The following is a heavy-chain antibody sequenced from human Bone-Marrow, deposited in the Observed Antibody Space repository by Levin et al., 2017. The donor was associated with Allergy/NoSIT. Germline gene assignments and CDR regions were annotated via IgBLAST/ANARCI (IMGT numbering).Heavy chain of an antibody. CDR3: ARGPLTTVTNVLVY. D-gene: IGHD4-17*01. J-gene: IGHJ4*02. CDR2: INPKSGGT. Sequence: ASVKVSCKASGYTFAGYYIHWVRQAPGQGLEWMGWINPKSGGTNYAQSVQGRVTLTSDTFMNAAYMELSRLKSDDTAVYYCARGPLTTVTNVLVYWGQGTLVTVSS. V-gene: IGHV1-2*02. CDR1: GYTFAGYY.